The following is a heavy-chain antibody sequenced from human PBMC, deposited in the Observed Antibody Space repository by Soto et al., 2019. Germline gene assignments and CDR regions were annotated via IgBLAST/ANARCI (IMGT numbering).Heavy chain of an antibody. CDR2: ISYDGSNK. V-gene: IGHV3-30*18. D-gene: IGHD3-3*01. CDR1: GFTFSSYG. J-gene: IGHJ5*02. Sequence: GGSLRLSCAASGFTFSSYGMHWVRQAPGKGLEWVAVISYDGSNKYYADSVKGRFTISRDNSKNTLYLQMNSLRAEDTAVYYCAKDPGYDFWSGYYTFGWFDPWGQGTQVTVSS. CDR3: AKDPGYDFWSGYYTFGWFDP.